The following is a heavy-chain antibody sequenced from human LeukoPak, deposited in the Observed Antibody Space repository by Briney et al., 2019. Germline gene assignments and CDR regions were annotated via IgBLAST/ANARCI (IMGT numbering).Heavy chain of an antibody. V-gene: IGHV1-2*02. CDR1: GYTFTGYY. Sequence: ASVKVSCKASGYTFTGYYMHWVRQAPGQGLEWMGWINPNSGGTNYARKFQGRVTMTRDTSISTAYMELSRLRSDDTAVYYCARAVAGNRLPDYWGQGTLVTVSS. J-gene: IGHJ4*02. CDR3: ARAVAGNRLPDY. D-gene: IGHD6-19*01. CDR2: INPNSGGT.